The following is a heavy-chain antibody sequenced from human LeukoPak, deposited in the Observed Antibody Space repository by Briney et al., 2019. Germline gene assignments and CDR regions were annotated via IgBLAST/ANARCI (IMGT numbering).Heavy chain of an antibody. J-gene: IGHJ5*02. CDR2: INHSGST. V-gene: IGHV4-34*01. D-gene: IGHD2-15*01. CDR1: GGSFSGYY. Sequence: PSETLSLTCAVYGGSFSGYYWSWIRQPPGKGLEWIGEINHSGSTNYNPSLKSRVTISVDTSKNQFSLKLSSVTAADTAVYYCASTGYCSGGSCYINWFDPWGQGTLVTVSS. CDR3: ASTGYCSGGSCYINWFDP.